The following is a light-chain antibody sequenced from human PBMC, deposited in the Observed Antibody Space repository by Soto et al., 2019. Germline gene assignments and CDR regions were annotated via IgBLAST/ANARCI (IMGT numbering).Light chain of an antibody. CDR2: DNI. CDR3: GTWDSSLSGGV. Sequence: QSVLTQPPSVSAAPGQTVTISCSGSNSNIGTKNVCWYQQLTGTAPKLLIYDNIKRPSGIPDRFSASKSGTSATLAITGLQTGDEADYYCGTWDSSLSGGVFGGGTKVTVL. J-gene: IGLJ2*01. CDR1: NSNIGTKN. V-gene: IGLV1-51*01.